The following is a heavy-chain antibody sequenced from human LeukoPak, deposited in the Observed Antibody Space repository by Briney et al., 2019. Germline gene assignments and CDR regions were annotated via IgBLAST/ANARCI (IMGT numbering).Heavy chain of an antibody. Sequence: PSETLSLTCTVSGGSISNKYWSWIRQPPGKGLEWIGYIYYSGSTNYNPSLKSRVTISVDTSKNQFSLKLSSVTAADTAVYYCARDSYQLLWGQYYYYMDVWGKGTTVTVSS. V-gene: IGHV4-59*01. D-gene: IGHD2-2*01. CDR3: ARDSYQLLWGQYYYYMDV. CDR1: GGSISNKY. J-gene: IGHJ6*03. CDR2: IYYSGST.